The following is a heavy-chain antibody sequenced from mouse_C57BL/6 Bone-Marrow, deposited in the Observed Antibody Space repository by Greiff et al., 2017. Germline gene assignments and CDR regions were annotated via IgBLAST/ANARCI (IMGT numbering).Heavy chain of an antibody. J-gene: IGHJ3*01. CDR2: ISSCSSTR. CDR1: GFTFSDYG. V-gene: IGHV5-17*01. Sequence: EVKLVESGGGLVKPGGSLKLSCAASGFTFSDYGMHWVRQAPGQGLEWVAYISSCSSTRYYAETVKGRFTISRDKAKNTLFLQVTSLRSEDTTMYYWGGENRFANWGEKTLVTVSA. CDR3: GGENRFAN.